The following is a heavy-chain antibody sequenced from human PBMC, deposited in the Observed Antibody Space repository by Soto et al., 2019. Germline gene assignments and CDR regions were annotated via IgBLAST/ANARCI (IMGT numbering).Heavy chain of an antibody. CDR1: GFNFSTYG. Sequence: QEPLAESGGGVVQPGNSLRLSCAASGFNFSTYGMHWVRQVPGQGPEWVAVISYDGSNETYADSVKGRFTISRDNSKNTLYLQMSSLRVEDTALYYGAKEGRQWMIYYYYGMDVWGQGTSVTVSS. J-gene: IGHJ6*02. D-gene: IGHD3-10*01. CDR3: AKEGRQWMIYYYYGMDV. CDR2: ISYDGSNE. V-gene: IGHV3-30*18.